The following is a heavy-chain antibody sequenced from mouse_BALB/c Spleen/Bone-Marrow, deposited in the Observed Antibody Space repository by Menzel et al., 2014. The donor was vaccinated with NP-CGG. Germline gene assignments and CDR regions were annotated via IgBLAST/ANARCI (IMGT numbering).Heavy chain of an antibody. CDR1: GFSFSNYG. CDR3: ARHAYYDQTEVSFVY. Sequence: EVMLVESGRGLVKSGGSLKLSCAASGFSFSNYGMSWVRQTPEKRLVWVATISGDGRYTFYSDSVKGRFTISRDNAKNNLYLQLSSLRSEDTALYYCARHAYYDQTEVSFVYWGQGTLVTVSA. CDR2: ISGDGRYT. D-gene: IGHD2-4*01. V-gene: IGHV5-9-2*01. J-gene: IGHJ3*01.